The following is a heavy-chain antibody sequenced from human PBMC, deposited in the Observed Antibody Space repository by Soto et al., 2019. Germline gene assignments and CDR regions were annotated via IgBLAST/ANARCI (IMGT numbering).Heavy chain of an antibody. CDR1: GFIFRNYD. Sequence: PGGSLRLSCAASGFIFRNYDVHWVRQTSGHGLEWVSRIGVAGDTNYSGSVKGRFTISRQNAKNSFFLQMNSLRAGDTAVYYCVRGLPGGFDPWGQGTLVTVSS. V-gene: IGHV3-13*01. CDR2: IGVAGDT. CDR3: VRGLPGGFDP. J-gene: IGHJ5*02. D-gene: IGHD3-10*01.